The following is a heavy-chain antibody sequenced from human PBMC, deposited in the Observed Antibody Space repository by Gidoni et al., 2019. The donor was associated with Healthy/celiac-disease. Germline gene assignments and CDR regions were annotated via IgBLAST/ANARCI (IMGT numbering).Heavy chain of an antibody. CDR2: INHSGST. CDR3: ARVGPYCSGGSCSGSFYYYYYYMDV. D-gene: IGHD2-15*01. Sequence: QVQLQQWGAGLLKPSETLSLTCAVYGGSSSGYYWSWIRQPPGKGLEWIGEINHSGSTNYNPSLKSRVTISVDTSKNQFSLKLSSVTAADTAVYYCARVGPYCSGGSCSGSFYYYYYYMDVWGKGTTVTVSS. CDR1: GGSSSGYY. V-gene: IGHV4-34*01. J-gene: IGHJ6*03.